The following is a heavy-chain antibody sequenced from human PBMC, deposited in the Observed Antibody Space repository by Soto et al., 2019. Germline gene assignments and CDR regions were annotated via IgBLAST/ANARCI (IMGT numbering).Heavy chain of an antibody. V-gene: IGHV1-8*01. Sequence: ASVKVSCKASGYTFTSYDINWVRQATGQGLEWMGWMNPNSGNTGYAQKFQGRVTMTRNTSTSTAYMELSSLRSEDTAVYYCAAIPAGYSSGWPPAIFDYWGQGTLVTVSS. D-gene: IGHD6-19*01. CDR1: GYTFTSYD. J-gene: IGHJ4*02. CDR2: MNPNSGNT. CDR3: AAIPAGYSSGWPPAIFDY.